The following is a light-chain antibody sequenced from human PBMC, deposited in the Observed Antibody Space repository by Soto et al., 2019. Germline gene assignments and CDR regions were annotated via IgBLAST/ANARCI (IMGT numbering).Light chain of an antibody. Sequence: EIVLTQSPGTLSLSPGERATLSCRASQSVSSSYLAWYQQKPDQAPRLLIYGASSRATGIPDRFSGRGSGTDFTLTFSRLEPEDFAVYYCQQYGSSPSITFGQGTRREIK. V-gene: IGKV3-20*01. CDR1: QSVSSSY. CDR3: QQYGSSPSIT. CDR2: GAS. J-gene: IGKJ5*01.